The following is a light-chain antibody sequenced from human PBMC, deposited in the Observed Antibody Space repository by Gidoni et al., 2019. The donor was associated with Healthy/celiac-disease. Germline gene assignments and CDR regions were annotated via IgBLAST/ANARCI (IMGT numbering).Light chain of an antibody. CDR2: NAS. CDR3: QQYNSYSWT. Sequence: TQITQSPSTLSASVGDRVTITCRASQSISSWLDWYQQKPGKAPKLLIYNASSLESGVPSRFSGSGSGTEFTLTISSLQPEDFATYYCQQYNSYSWTFGQGTKVEIK. J-gene: IGKJ1*01. V-gene: IGKV1-5*03. CDR1: QSISSW.